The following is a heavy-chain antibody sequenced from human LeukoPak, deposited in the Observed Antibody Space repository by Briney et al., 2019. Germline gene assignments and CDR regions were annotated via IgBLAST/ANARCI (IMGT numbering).Heavy chain of an antibody. D-gene: IGHD2-2*01. CDR3: ARDKDIVVVPAAMTWDYYYGMDV. CDR2: IYYSGST. J-gene: IGHJ6*04. V-gene: IGHV4-61*01. CDR1: GGSVSSGSYY. Sequence: SETLSLTCTVSGGSVSSGSYYWSWIRQPPGKGLEWLGYIYYSGSTNYNPSLKSRVTISVDTSKNQFSLKLSSVTAADTAVYYCARDKDIVVVPAAMTWDYYYGMDVWGKGTTVTVSS.